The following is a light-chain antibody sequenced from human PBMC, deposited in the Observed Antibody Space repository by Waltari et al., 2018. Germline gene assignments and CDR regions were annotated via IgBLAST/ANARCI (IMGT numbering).Light chain of an antibody. CDR2: KAS. J-gene: IGKJ1*01. CDR3: QQYNSYSGT. V-gene: IGKV1-5*03. Sequence: DIQMTQSPSTLSASVGDRVTITCRSSQSISSWLAWYQQKPGKAPKLLIYKASSVESGVPARCSGSGSGTEFTLTISSLQPDDCATYYCQQYNSYSGTFGQGTKVEIK. CDR1: QSISSW.